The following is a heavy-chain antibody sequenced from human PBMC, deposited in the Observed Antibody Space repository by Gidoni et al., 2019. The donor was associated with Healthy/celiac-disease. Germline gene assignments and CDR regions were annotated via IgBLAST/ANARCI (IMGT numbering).Heavy chain of an antibody. J-gene: IGHJ4*02. CDR1: GGSISSGGYY. V-gene: IGHV4-31*03. Sequence: QVQLQESGPGLVKPSQTLSLTCTVSGGSISSGGYYWSWIRQHPGKGLEWIGYIYYSGSTYYNPSLKSRVTISVDTSKNQFSLKLSSVTAADTAVYYCARGDEYSSSSWISYYFDYWGQGTLVTVSS. CDR3: ARGDEYSSSSWISYYFDY. CDR2: IYYSGST. D-gene: IGHD6-6*01.